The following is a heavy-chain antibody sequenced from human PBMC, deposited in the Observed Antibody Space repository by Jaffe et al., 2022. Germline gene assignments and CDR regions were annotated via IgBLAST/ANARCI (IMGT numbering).Heavy chain of an antibody. D-gene: IGHD3-22*01. CDR2: TRNKANSYTT. CDR3: ARTYDSDGRYFDY. CDR1: GFTFSDHY. J-gene: IGHJ4*02. Sequence: EVHLVESGGGLVQPGGSLRLSCATSGFTFSDHYMDWVRQAPGKGLEWVGRTRNKANSYTTEYAASVKGRFTISRDDSQNSLYLQMISLKTEDTAVYYCARTYDSDGRYFDYWGQGALVTVSS. V-gene: IGHV3-72*01.